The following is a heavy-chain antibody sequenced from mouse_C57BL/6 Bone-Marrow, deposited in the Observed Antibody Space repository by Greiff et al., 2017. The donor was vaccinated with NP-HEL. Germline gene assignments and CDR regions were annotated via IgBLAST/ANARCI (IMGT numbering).Heavy chain of an antibody. D-gene: IGHD1-1*01. CDR3: AREAYYGSSYWYFDV. Sequence: QVQLQQPGAELVRPGSSVKLSCKASGYTFTSYWMHWVKQRPIQGLEWIGKIDPSDSDTHYNQKFKDKATLTVDKSSSTAYMQLSSLTSEDSAVYYCAREAYYGSSYWYFDVWGTGTTVTVSS. V-gene: IGHV1-52*01. J-gene: IGHJ1*03. CDR1: GYTFTSYW. CDR2: IDPSDSDT.